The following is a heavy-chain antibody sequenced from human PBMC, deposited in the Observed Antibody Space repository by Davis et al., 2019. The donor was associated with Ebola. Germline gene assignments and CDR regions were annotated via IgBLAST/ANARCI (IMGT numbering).Heavy chain of an antibody. CDR1: GFTFSSYA. Sequence: GESLKISCAASGFTFSSYAMSWVRQAPGKGLEWVAVISYDGSNKYYADSVKGRFTISRDNSKNTLYLQMNSLRAEDTAVYYCAKELDVVVPAAIFYYYYGMDVWGQGTTVTVSS. V-gene: IGHV3-30*18. D-gene: IGHD2-2*02. J-gene: IGHJ6*02. CDR3: AKELDVVVPAAIFYYYYGMDV. CDR2: ISYDGSNK.